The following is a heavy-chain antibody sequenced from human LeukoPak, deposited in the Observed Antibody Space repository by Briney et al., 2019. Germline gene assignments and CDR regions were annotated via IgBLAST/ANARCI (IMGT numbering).Heavy chain of an antibody. Sequence: GASVKVSCKASGYTFTGYYMHWVRQAPGQGLEWMGWINPNSGSTNYAQKFQGRVTMTRKTSINTAYMELSRLRVDDTAVYYCARGGMQYQLLPEYLQHWGQGTLVTVSS. CDR2: INPNSGST. CDR3: ARGGMQYQLLPEYLQH. D-gene: IGHD2-2*01. V-gene: IGHV1-2*02. J-gene: IGHJ1*01. CDR1: GYTFTGYY.